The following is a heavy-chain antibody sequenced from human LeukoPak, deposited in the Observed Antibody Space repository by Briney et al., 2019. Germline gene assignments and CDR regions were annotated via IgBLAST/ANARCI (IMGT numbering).Heavy chain of an antibody. J-gene: IGHJ6*02. V-gene: IGHV4-59*01. CDR1: GGSISNFY. D-gene: IGHD6-13*01. Sequence: SSETLSFTCTVSGGSISNFYWSWIRQPPGKGLEWIGYIYSSGSTNYNPSLKSRVTMSEDTSKNQVSLKLRSVTAADAAVYYCAAHSSSWSPYYSYFALNVWGQGTTVTVSS. CDR3: AAHSSSWSPYYSYFALNV. CDR2: IYSSGST.